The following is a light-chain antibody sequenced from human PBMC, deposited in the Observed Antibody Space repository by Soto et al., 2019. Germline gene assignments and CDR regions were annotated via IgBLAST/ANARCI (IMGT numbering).Light chain of an antibody. CDR2: SNN. V-gene: IGLV1-44*01. CDR3: AAWDDSLNGVV. J-gene: IGLJ2*01. CDR1: SSNIGSNT. Sequence: QSVLTQPPSASGTPGQRVTISCSGSSSNIGSNTVSWYQQLPGTAPKLLIYSNNQQPSGVPDRFSGSKSGTSASLAISGLQSEDEADYSCAAWDDSLNGVVFGGGTKLTVL.